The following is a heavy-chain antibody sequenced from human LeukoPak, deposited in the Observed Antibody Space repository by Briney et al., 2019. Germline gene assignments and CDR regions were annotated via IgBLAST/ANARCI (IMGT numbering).Heavy chain of an antibody. D-gene: IGHD3-3*01. CDR1: GGSISSGSYY. CDR3: ARVYHYDFWSGYPSDAFDI. CDR2: IYTSGST. J-gene: IGHJ3*02. V-gene: IGHV4-61*02. Sequence: PSETLSLTCTVSGGSISSGSYYWSWVRQPAGTGLEWIGRIYTSGSTNYNPSLKSRVTISVDTSKNQFSLKLSSVTAADTAVYYCARVYHYDFWSGYPSDAFDIWGQGTMVTVSS.